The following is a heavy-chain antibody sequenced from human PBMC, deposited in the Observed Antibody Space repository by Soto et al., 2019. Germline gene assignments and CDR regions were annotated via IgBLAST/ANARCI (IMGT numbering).Heavy chain of an antibody. J-gene: IGHJ3*02. CDR3: ARARIVLVPAATDAFDI. D-gene: IGHD2-2*01. V-gene: IGHV4-30-2*01. CDR2: IYHSGST. CDR1: GGSISSGGYS. Sequence: QLQLQESGSGLVKPSQTLSLTCAVSGGSISSGGYSWSWIRQPPGKGLEWIGYIYHSGSTYYNPSLKSRVTISVDRSNNQFSLKLSSVTAADTAVYYCARARIVLVPAATDAFDIWGQGTMVTVSS.